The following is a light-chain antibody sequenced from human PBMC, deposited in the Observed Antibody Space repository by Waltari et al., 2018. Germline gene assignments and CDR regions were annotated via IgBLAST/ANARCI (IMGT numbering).Light chain of an antibody. Sequence: EIVLTQSPGTLPLSPGERATPSCRASQTVIRYLAWYQQKPGQAPRLLIYGASSRATGIPDRFSGSASGTDFSLTISRLEPEDFAVYYCQNHERLPAMFGQGTKVEIK. CDR1: QTVIRY. J-gene: IGKJ1*01. CDR3: QNHERLPAM. V-gene: IGKV3-20*01. CDR2: GAS.